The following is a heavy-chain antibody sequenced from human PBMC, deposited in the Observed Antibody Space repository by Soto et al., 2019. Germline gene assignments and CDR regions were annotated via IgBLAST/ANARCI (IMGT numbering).Heavy chain of an antibody. CDR1: GGTFSSYA. CDR3: ARGGPTAGTDYYGMDV. D-gene: IGHD6-13*01. J-gene: IGHJ6*02. Sequence: QVQLVQSGAEVKKPGSSVNVSCKASGGTFSSYAISWVRQAPGQGLEWMGGIIPIFGTANYAQKFQGRVTITADESTGTAYMELSSLRSEDTAVYYCARGGPTAGTDYYGMDVWGQGTTVTVSS. V-gene: IGHV1-69*01. CDR2: IIPIFGTA.